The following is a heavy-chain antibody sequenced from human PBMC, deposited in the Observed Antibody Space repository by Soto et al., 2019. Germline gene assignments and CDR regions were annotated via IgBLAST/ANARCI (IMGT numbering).Heavy chain of an antibody. J-gene: IGHJ6*02. Sequence: VKVSCKASGYTFTSYDINWVRQATGQGLEWMGWMNPNSGNTGYAQKFQGRVTMTRNTSISTAYMELSSLRSEDTAVYYCARVLRYSSSWYSKYYYYGMDAWGQGTTVTVSS. D-gene: IGHD6-13*01. CDR1: GYTFTSYD. CDR3: ARVLRYSSSWYSKYYYYGMDA. CDR2: MNPNSGNT. V-gene: IGHV1-8*01.